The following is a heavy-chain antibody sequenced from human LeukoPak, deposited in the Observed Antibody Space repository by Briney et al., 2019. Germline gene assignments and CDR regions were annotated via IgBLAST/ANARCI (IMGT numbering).Heavy chain of an antibody. CDR3: ARDLIAAAGAFDY. CDR2: IKQDGSEK. CDR1: GFTFSSYW. V-gene: IGHV3-7*03. Sequence: GGSLRLSCAASGFTFSSYWMSWDRQAPGKGLEWVANIKQDGSEKYYVDSVKGRFTISRDNAKNSLYLQMNSLRAEDTAVYYCARDLIAAAGAFDYWGQGTLVTVSS. D-gene: IGHD6-13*01. J-gene: IGHJ4*02.